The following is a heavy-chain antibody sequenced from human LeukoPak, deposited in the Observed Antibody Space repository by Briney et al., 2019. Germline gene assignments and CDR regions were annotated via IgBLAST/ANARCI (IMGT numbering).Heavy chain of an antibody. CDR3: ARRYSYSSLPDY. CDR1: GGSISSSSYY. J-gene: IGHJ4*02. Sequence: SETLSLTCTVSGGSISSSSYYWGWIRQPPGKGLEWIGSIYYTGSTYYNPSLKSRVTISADTSKNQFSLKLSSVTAADTAVYYCARRYSYSSLPDYWGQGTLVTVSS. CDR2: IYYTGST. D-gene: IGHD6-19*01. V-gene: IGHV4-39*01.